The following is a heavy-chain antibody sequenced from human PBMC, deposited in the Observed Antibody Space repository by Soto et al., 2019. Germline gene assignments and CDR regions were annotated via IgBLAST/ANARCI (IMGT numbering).Heavy chain of an antibody. Sequence: QVQLVQSGSELKKPGASVKVSCKASGYTFTSYATNWVRQAPGQGLEWMGWINTNTGNPTYAPVLTGRVDFSLDIAVSTAYLQIYILKAEVTAVYNCARDLGYSSCWGFCYDGLDVWGQGTTVTVSS. CDR2: INTNTGNP. V-gene: IGHV7-4-1*01. D-gene: IGHD6-19*01. J-gene: IGHJ6*02. CDR1: GYTFTSYA. CDR3: ARDLGYSSCWGFCYDGLDV.